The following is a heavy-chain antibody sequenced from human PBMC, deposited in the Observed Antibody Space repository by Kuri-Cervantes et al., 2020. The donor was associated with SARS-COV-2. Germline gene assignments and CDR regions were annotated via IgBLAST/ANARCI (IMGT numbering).Heavy chain of an antibody. D-gene: IGHD3-3*01. V-gene: IGHV1-18*01. J-gene: IGHJ6*04. CDR2: ISGYNGNT. Sequence: ASVKVSCKASGYTFTSYGISWVRQAPGQGLEWMGWISGYNGNTEYTQKLQGRVTMTTDTSTSTAYMELRSLRSDDTAVYYCARDRYDQMDVWGKGTTVTVSS. CDR3: ARDRYDQMDV. CDR1: GYTFTSYG.